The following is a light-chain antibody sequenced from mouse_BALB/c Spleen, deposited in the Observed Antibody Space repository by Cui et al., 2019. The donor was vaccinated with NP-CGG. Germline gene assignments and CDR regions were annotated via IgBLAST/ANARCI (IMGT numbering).Light chain of an antibody. CDR3: ALWYSNHWV. CDR1: TGAVTTSNY. CDR2: GTN. V-gene: IGLV1*01. J-gene: IGLJ1*01. Sequence: QAVVTQESALNTSPGETVKRTCRSSTGAVTTSNYANWVQEKPDHLFTVLIGGTNNRAPGVPARFSGSLIGDKAALTITGAQTEDEAIYFCALWYSNHWVFGGGTKLTVL.